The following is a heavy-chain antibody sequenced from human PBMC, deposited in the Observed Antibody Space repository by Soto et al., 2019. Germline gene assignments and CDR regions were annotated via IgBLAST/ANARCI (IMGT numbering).Heavy chain of an antibody. D-gene: IGHD3-16*02. CDR2: IYPGDSDT. V-gene: IGHV5-51*01. CDR1: GYSFTSYW. J-gene: IGHJ4*02. CDR3: ARSLYVWGSYRYFDY. Sequence: GESLKISYKGSGYSFTSYWIGWVRQMPGKGLEWMGIIYPGDSDTRYSPSFQGQVTISADKSISTAYLQWSSLKASDTAMYYCARSLYVWGSYRYFDYWGQGTLVTVSS.